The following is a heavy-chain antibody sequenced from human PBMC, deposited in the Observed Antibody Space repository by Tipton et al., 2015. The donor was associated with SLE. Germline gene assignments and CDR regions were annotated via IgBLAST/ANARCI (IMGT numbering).Heavy chain of an antibody. CDR2: MYYRGST. V-gene: IGHV4-39*07. J-gene: IGHJ3*02. Sequence: TLSLTCTISGGSISSSDYYWGWIRQPPGKGLEWIGSMYYRGSTYYNPSLESRVHMSADSSKNQFSLRLSSVTAADTAVYYCARVTPSYYYDSSGHPYGAFDIWGQGTMVTVSS. D-gene: IGHD3-22*01. CDR1: GGSISSSDYY. CDR3: ARVTPSYYYDSSGHPYGAFDI.